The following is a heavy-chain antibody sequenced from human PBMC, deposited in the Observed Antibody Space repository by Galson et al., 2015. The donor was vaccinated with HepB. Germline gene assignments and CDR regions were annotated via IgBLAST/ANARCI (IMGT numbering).Heavy chain of an antibody. J-gene: IGHJ3*02. CDR1: GFTFSRYS. D-gene: IGHD2-21*02. CDR3: ARDSNPYCGSDCYFDAFDI. CDR2: INRAGSPI. Sequence: SLRLSCAASGFTFSRYSMTWFRQAPGKGLEWVSYINRAGSPIYYADSVKGRFTISRDNGKNSVYLQMNGLRDDDSAVYYCARDSNPYCGSDCYFDAFDIWGQGTMVTCSS. V-gene: IGHV3-48*02.